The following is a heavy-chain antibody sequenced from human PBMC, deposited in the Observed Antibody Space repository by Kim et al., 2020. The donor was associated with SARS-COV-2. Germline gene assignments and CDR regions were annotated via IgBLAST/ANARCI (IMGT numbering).Heavy chain of an antibody. Sequence: SETLSLTCTVSGGSISSYYWSWIRQPPGKGLEWIGYIYYSGSTNYNPSLKSRVTISVDTSKNQFSLKLSSVTAADTAVYYCARLGAAAGTSGGPYYYYYGMDVWGQGTTVTVSS. V-gene: IGHV4-59*08. CDR2: IYYSGST. D-gene: IGHD6-13*01. CDR3: ARLGAAAGTSGGPYYYYYGMDV. CDR1: GGSISSYY. J-gene: IGHJ6*02.